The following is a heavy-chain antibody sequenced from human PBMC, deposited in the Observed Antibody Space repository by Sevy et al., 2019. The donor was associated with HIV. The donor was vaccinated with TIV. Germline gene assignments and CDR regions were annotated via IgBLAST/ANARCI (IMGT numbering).Heavy chain of an antibody. CDR3: ARVAADDPDFYYYGIDV. Sequence: GGSLRLSCAASGFTFSSYAMNWVRQAPGKGLEWVSSISSSSSHIYAADSLKGRFTISRDNAKNSLFLQMNSLRAEDTAIYYCARVAADDPDFYYYGIDVRGQGTTVTVSS. D-gene: IGHD6-13*01. CDR1: GFTFSSYA. J-gene: IGHJ6*02. CDR2: ISSSSSHI. V-gene: IGHV3-21*01.